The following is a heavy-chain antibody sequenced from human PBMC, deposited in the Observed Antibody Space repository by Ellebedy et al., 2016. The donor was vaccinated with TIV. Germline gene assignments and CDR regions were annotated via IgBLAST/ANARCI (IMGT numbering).Heavy chain of an antibody. J-gene: IGHJ4*02. Sequence: GESLKISCAASGFTFSDHFMSWIRQAPGKGLEWISYISSSAGTIYYADGVKGRFTISRDNAKNSLYLQMNSLRAEDTAVYYCVRAKWLAYYFDYWGQGTLVIVSS. CDR1: GFTFSDHF. CDR2: ISSSAGTI. V-gene: IGHV3-11*01. D-gene: IGHD6-19*01. CDR3: VRAKWLAYYFDY.